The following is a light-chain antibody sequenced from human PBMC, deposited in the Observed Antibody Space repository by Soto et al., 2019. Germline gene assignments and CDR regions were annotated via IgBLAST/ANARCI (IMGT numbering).Light chain of an antibody. CDR3: QQLNSYPLT. Sequence: IQLTQSPSSLSASLGHRLKLNCLPSLGISSYLAWYQQKPGKAPKVLIYDASTLQSGVPSRFSGGGSGTDFTLTISSLQTEDFATYYCQQLNSYPLTFGGGTKVDIK. CDR2: DAS. V-gene: IGKV1-9*01. J-gene: IGKJ4*01. CDR1: LGISSY.